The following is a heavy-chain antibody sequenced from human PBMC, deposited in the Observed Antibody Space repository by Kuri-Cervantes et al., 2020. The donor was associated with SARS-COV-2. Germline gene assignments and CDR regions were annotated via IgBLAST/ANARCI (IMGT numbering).Heavy chain of an antibody. Sequence: GSLRLSCTVSGGSISSSSYYWGWIRQPPGKGLEWIGSIYYSGSTYYNPSLKSRVTIPVDTSKDQFSLKLSSVTAADTAVYYCARSVGGGSYDPVEFDYFDYWGQGTLVTVSS. D-gene: IGHD1-26*01. V-gene: IGHV4-39*01. J-gene: IGHJ4*02. CDR2: IYYSGST. CDR3: ARSVGGGSYDPVEFDYFDY. CDR1: GGSISSSSYY.